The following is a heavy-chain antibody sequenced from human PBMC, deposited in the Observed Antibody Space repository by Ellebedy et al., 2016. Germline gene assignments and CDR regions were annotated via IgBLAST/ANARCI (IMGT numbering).Heavy chain of an antibody. CDR3: AREERMVRGVRVWYFDL. CDR2: FYYSGNT. V-gene: IGHV4-59*12. CDR1: GDSISSSY. Sequence: SETLSLTCAVSGDSISSSYWTWIRQPPGKALEWIGHFYYSGNTNYSPSLKRRVTISIDTSKNQFSLKLSSVTAADTAVYYCAREERMVRGVRVWYFDLWGRGTLVTVSS. J-gene: IGHJ2*01. D-gene: IGHD3-10*01.